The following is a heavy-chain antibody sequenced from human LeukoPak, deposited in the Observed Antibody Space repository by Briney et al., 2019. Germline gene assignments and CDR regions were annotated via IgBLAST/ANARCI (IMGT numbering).Heavy chain of an antibody. Sequence: SETLSLTCTISGGSIGGDHWSWIRQAPGKGLEWISYISYTGSTSYNPSLRNRVTISLHTSENQFSLRLTSVTAADTAVYYCARAVTGTSMVDYWGQGTLVAVSS. CDR1: GGSIGGDH. D-gene: IGHD6-19*01. CDR2: ISYTGST. V-gene: IGHV4-59*08. J-gene: IGHJ4*02. CDR3: ARAVTGTSMVDY.